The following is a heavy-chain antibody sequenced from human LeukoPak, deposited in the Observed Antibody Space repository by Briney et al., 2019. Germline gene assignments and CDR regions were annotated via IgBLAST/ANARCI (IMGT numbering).Heavy chain of an antibody. CDR3: ARPLSNGYFHDSGGYYPYAMDV. CDR1: GFTFSSYG. CDR2: ISYDGSNK. D-gene: IGHD3-22*01. J-gene: IGHJ6*02. V-gene: IGHV3-30*19. Sequence: GGSLRLSCAASGFTFSSYGMHWVRQAPGKELEWVAVISYDGSNKFYADSVKGRFAISRDNSKNTLYLQMNSLRGYDSAVYYCARPLSNGYFHDSGGYYPYAMDVWGQGTTVTVSS.